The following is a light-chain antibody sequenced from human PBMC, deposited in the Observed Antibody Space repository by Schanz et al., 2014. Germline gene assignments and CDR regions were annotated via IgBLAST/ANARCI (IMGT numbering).Light chain of an antibody. Sequence: EIVLTQSPATLSVSPGESVTLSCRASQSVGNNLAWYQQKPGQAPRLLIYDASNRATGIPARFSGGGSGTEFTLIISSLQSEDFAVYYCQQYNNWPRTFGQGTKVEVK. CDR3: QQYNNWPRT. V-gene: IGKV3D-15*01. J-gene: IGKJ1*01. CDR2: DAS. CDR1: QSVGNN.